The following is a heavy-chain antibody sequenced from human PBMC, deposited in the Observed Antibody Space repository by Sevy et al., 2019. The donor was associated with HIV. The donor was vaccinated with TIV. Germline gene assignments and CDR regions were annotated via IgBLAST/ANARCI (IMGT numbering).Heavy chain of an antibody. CDR3: ANDRVTMIVVVDFYFDY. CDR1: GFTFSSYG. CDR2: ISYDGSNK. D-gene: IGHD3-22*01. V-gene: IGHV3-30*18. Sequence: GGSLRLSCAASGFTFSSYGMHWVRQAPGKGLEWVAVISYDGSNKYYADSVKGRFTISRDNSKNTQYLQMNSLRAEDTAVYDCANDRVTMIVVVDFYFDYWGQGTLVTVSS. J-gene: IGHJ4*02.